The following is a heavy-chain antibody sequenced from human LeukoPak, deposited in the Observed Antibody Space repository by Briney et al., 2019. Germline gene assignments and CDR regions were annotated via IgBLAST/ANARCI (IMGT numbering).Heavy chain of an antibody. D-gene: IGHD3-16*01. V-gene: IGHV3-53*01. J-gene: IGHJ5*02. CDR2: IYSGGSS. CDR1: GFTVSSNY. CDR3: ARDRGGLNWFDP. Sequence: GGSLRLSCAVSGFTVSSNYMSWVRQAPGKGLEWVSVIYSGGSSYYADSVKGRFTISRDNSKNTLYLQMNSLGAEDTAVYYCARDRGGLNWFDPWGQGTLVTVSS.